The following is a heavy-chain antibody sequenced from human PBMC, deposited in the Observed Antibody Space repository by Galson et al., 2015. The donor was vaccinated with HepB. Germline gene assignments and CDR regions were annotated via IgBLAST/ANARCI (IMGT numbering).Heavy chain of an antibody. CDR2: ISAYNGNT. D-gene: IGHD3-10*01. J-gene: IGHJ6*02. CDR1: GSTFTSYG. V-gene: IGHV1-18*04. Sequence: SVTVSCKASGSTFTSYGVSWVRQAPGQGLEWMGWISAYNGNTNYAQKFQDRVTMTTDTSTSTAYMELRILRSDDTAVYYCARDVYGSGKYYAMDVWGQGTTVTVSS. CDR3: ARDVYGSGKYYAMDV.